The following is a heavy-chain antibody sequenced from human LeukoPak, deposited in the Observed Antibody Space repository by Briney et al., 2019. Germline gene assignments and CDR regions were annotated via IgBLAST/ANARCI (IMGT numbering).Heavy chain of an antibody. V-gene: IGHV3-53*01. CDR2: VYSDDTT. D-gene: IGHD1-26*01. J-gene: IGHJ4*02. Sequence: GESLRLYCAASGFTVNSNYMNWVRQAPGPGLEWVSVVYSDDTTYYADSAKGRFTISRDNSKNTLYLQMNNLRAEDTAVYYCARGGGYYAIDYWGQGTLVTVSS. CDR3: ARGGGYYAIDY. CDR1: GFTVNSNY.